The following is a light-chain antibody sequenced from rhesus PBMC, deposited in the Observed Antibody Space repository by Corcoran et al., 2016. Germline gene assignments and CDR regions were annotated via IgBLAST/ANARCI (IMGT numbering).Light chain of an antibody. Sequence: DIQMTQSPSSLSASVGDKVTITCRASQGISSWLAWYQQKPGKAPTLLFNKASSLQSGVPSRVSGSGSGTDFTLTISRLQPDDFATYYCLQYSSSPRTFGQGTKVEIK. CDR3: LQYSSSPRT. CDR1: QGISSW. CDR2: KAS. J-gene: IGKJ1*01. V-gene: IGKV1-22*01.